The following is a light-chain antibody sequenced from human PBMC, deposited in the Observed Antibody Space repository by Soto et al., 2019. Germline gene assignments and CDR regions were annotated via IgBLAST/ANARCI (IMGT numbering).Light chain of an antibody. Sequence: QSALTQPASVSGSPGQSITIPCTGTSSDVGAYNYVSWYQQHPGKAPKLMIYEVSNRPSGVSNRFSGSKSGDTASLTISGLQTGDEADYYCSSYTSSTVVIFGGGTQLTVL. V-gene: IGLV2-14*01. CDR1: SSDVGAYNY. CDR3: SSYTSSTVVI. CDR2: EVS. J-gene: IGLJ7*01.